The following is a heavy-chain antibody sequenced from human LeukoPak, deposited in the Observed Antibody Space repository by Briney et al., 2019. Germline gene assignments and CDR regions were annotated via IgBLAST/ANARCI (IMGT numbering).Heavy chain of an antibody. Sequence: SSVKVSCKASGYTFTSYDINWVRQATGQGREWMGWMNPNSGNTGYAQKFQGRVTKTRNTSISTDYMELSRRRSEDTDVYYCATYLVGATNYLDFWGQRTLV. J-gene: IGHJ4*02. CDR2: MNPNSGNT. CDR1: GYTFTSYD. CDR3: ATYLVGATNYLDF. D-gene: IGHD1-26*01. V-gene: IGHV1-8*01.